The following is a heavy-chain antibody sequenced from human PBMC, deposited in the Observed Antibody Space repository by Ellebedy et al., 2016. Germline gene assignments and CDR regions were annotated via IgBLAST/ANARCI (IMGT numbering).Heavy chain of an antibody. V-gene: IGHV3-23*01. Sequence: GESLKISXAASGFTFSSYAMSWVRQAPGKGLEWVSAISGSGGSTYYADSVKGRFTISRDNSKNTLYLQMNSLRAEDTAVYYCAKADYYGSGSYYGGYGMDVWGQGTTVTVSS. CDR1: GFTFSSYA. D-gene: IGHD3-10*01. CDR3: AKADYYGSGSYYGGYGMDV. J-gene: IGHJ6*02. CDR2: ISGSGGST.